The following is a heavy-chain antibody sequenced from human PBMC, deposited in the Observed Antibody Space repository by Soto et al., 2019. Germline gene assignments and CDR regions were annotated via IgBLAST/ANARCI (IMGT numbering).Heavy chain of an antibody. V-gene: IGHV3-23*01. J-gene: IGHJ4*02. D-gene: IGHD4-17*01. CDR2: IWGSGDTI. CDR1: GFTFSSYA. CDR3: AISGPHPAVTNYFDY. Sequence: EVRLLESGGGLVQPGGSLRLSCAASGFTFSSYAMSWVRQAPGKGLEWVSGIWGSGDTIHYADSVKGRFTISRDNSKNTVYLQMNSLRAEDTAIYYCAISGPHPAVTNYFDYWGQGTLVTVSS.